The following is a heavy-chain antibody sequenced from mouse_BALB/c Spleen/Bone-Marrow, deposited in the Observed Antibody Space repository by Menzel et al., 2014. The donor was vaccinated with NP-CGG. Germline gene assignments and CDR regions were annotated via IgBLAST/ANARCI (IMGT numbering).Heavy chain of an antibody. D-gene: IGHD1-1*01. V-gene: IGHV1-15*01. J-gene: IGHJ3*02. CDR1: GYTFTDYE. Sequence: QVQLQQSGAELVRPGASVTLSCKASGYTFTDYEMHWVKQTPVHGLEWIGSIGPETDNTVFNQKFKAKATLTADRSSNTASMDLRSLTSEDSAVYYCTRYGSRGYWGQGTLVTVS. CDR2: IGPETDNT. CDR3: TRYGSRGY.